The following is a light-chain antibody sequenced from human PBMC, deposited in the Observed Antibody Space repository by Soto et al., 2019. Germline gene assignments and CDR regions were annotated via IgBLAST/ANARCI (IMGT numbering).Light chain of an antibody. CDR2: AAS. CDR1: QGISSH. Sequence: IQLTQSPSSLSASVGDRVTITCRASQGISSHLAWYHHKPGKAPKLLIYAASTLQTGVPSRFSGGGSGTDFTLTLSSLQPEDFATYYCQQVNSFPSTFGQGTRLEIK. CDR3: QQVNSFPST. J-gene: IGKJ5*01. V-gene: IGKV1-9*01.